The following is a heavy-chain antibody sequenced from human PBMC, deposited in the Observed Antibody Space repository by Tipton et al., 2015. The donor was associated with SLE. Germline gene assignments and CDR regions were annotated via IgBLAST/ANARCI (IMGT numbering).Heavy chain of an antibody. V-gene: IGHV4-59*01. CDR1: GASISSYH. CDR3: ARGGLSFFDY. Sequence: PGLVKPSETLSLTCTVSGASISSYHWSWVRQPPGKGLEWIGYRYNTGRTDFNPSLRSRATTSIDTSKDQFSLKLSSVTAADTAVYYCARGGLSFFDYWGQGILVTVSS. CDR2: RYNTGRT. J-gene: IGHJ4*02. D-gene: IGHD3-16*01.